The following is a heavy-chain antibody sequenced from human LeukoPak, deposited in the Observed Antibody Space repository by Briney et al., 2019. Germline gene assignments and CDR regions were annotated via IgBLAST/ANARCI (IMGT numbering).Heavy chain of an antibody. CDR3: AKNYESGRGVPYGMDV. CDR2: ISGSGGST. D-gene: IGHD3-10*01. CDR1: GFTFSSYA. J-gene: IGHJ6*02. V-gene: IGHV3-23*01. Sequence: PGGSLRLSCAASGFTFSSYAMSWVRQAPGKGLEWVSAISGSGGSTYYADSVKGRFTISRDNSKNTLYLQMNSLRAEDTAVYYCAKNYESGRGVPYGMDVWGQGTTVTVSS.